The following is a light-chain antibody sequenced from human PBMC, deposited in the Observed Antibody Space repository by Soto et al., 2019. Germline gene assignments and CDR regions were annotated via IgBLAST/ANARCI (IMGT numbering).Light chain of an antibody. V-gene: IGLV1-40*01. CDR2: SNT. CDR1: SSNIGAGSD. J-gene: IGLJ3*02. CDR3: QSYDSILTGSV. Sequence: QPVLTQPPSVSGAPGQRVTISCTGSSSNIGAGSDVHWYQQLPGTAPKLLIYSNTNRPSGVPDRFSGSKSGTSASLAIAGLQAGDEADYYCQSYDSILTGSVFGGGTQLTVL.